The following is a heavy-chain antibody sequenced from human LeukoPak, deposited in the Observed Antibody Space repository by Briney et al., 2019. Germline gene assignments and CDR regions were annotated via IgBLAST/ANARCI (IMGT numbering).Heavy chain of an antibody. D-gene: IGHD1-7*01. J-gene: IGHJ3*01. Sequence: SETLSLTCAVSGGSISSGGYSWSWIRQPPGKGLEWIGYIYHSGSTYYSPSLKSRMTQSVDTSKNQFSLRLSSVTAADTAVYYCARHPANWNYGAFDVWGQGTMVTVS. CDR3: ARHPANWNYGAFDV. CDR2: IYHSGST. CDR1: GGSISSGGYS. V-gene: IGHV4-30-2*01.